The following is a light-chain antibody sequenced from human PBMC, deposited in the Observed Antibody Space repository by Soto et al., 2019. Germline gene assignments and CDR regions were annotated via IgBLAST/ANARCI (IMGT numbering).Light chain of an antibody. CDR3: QQYNSWPRT. CDR2: AAS. J-gene: IGKJ4*01. V-gene: IGKV3-15*01. Sequence: EIVMTQSPATLSVSPGERATLSCRASQSVYSNLAWYQQKPGQAPGLLIYAASTRATGIPARFSGSGSGTEFTLTISSLQSEDFAVYYCQQYNSWPRTFGGGTKVEIK. CDR1: QSVYSN.